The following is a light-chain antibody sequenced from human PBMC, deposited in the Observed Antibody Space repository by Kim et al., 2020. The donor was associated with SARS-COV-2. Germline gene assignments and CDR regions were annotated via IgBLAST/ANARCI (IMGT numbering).Light chain of an antibody. Sequence: QLVLTQSSSASASLGSSVKLTCTLSSGHSSYIIAWHQQQPGKAPRYLMKLEGSGSYNKGSGVPDRFSGSSSGADRYLTISNHQSEDEADYYCETWDSNTPWVFGGGTQLTVL. V-gene: IGLV4-60*03. CDR3: ETWDSNTPWV. CDR2: LEGSGSY. J-gene: IGLJ3*02. CDR1: SGHSSYI.